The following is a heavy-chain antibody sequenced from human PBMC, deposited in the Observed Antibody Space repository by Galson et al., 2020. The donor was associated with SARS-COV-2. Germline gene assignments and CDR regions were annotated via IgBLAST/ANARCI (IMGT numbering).Heavy chain of an antibody. CDR3: AREAGDGYNYFDH. CDR2: INPNSDVT. V-gene: IGHV1-2*02. CDR1: GYTFTGYY. Sequence: ASVKVSCKASGYTFTGYYVHWVRQAPGQGLEWMGWINPNSDVTNYAQNFQDRVTMTRDTSISTAYMELSSLRSDDTAVYYCAREAGDGYNYFDHWGQGTLVTVSS. D-gene: IGHD5-12*01. J-gene: IGHJ4*02.